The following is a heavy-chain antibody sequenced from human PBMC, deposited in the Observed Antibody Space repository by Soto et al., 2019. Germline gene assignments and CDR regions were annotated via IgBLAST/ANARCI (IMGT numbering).Heavy chain of an antibody. CDR2: ISHSGAT. CDR3: ARDSRYFTDCCCSIMRDAFDV. V-gene: IGHV4-4*02. D-gene: IGHD3-9*01. J-gene: IGHJ3*01. Sequence: QAQLQESGPGLVRPSGTLSLTCTVSRFSVTNNKYWNWVRQSPGKALEWIGEISHSGATYYNPSLRGRDSISMDKTKNQISLNLTSVTAADTAVYYCARDSRYFTDCCCSIMRDAFDVWGQGTLVTVSS. CDR1: RFSVTNNKY.